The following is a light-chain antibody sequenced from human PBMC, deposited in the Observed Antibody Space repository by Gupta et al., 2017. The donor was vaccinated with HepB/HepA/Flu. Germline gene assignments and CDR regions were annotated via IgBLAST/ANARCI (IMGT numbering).Light chain of an antibody. J-gene: IGKJ2*01. CDR3: QQYRCLSDT. CDR2: RTS. V-gene: IGKV1-5*03. CDR1: QTIDSW. Sequence: DIQMTQSPSTLSASVGDTVTFSCRASQTIDSWLAWYQQKPGKAPKLLISRTSFLQHGVPSRFSGSGSGTEFTLTISSLQPEDFATYLCQQYRCLSDTFGQGTKLDIK.